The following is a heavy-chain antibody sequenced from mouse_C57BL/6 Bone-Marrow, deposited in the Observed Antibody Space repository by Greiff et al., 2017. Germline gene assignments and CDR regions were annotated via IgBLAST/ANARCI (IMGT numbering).Heavy chain of an antibody. CDR2: ISNGGGST. CDR1: GFTFSDYY. CDR3: ARRRDSSGYFDY. V-gene: IGHV5-12*01. D-gene: IGHD3-2*02. Sequence: EVKVVASGGGLVQPGGSLKLSCAASGFTFSDYYMYWVRQTPEKRLEWVAYISNGGGSTYYPDTVKGRFTISRDNAKNTLYLQMSRLKSEDTAMYYCARRRDSSGYFDYWGQGTTLTVSS. J-gene: IGHJ2*01.